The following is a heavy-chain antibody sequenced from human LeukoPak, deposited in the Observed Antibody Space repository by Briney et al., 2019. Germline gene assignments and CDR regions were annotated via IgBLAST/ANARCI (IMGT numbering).Heavy chain of an antibody. J-gene: IGHJ4*02. Sequence: ASVKVSCKASGYTFTSYDINWVRQATGQGLEWMGWMNPNSGNTGYAQKFQGRVTMTRNTSISTAYMELSSLRSEDTAVYYCARGPGYSSSWYRGSYNDYRGQGTLVTVSS. CDR1: GYTFTSYD. CDR3: ARGPGYSSSWYRGSYNDY. D-gene: IGHD6-13*01. CDR2: MNPNSGNT. V-gene: IGHV1-8*01.